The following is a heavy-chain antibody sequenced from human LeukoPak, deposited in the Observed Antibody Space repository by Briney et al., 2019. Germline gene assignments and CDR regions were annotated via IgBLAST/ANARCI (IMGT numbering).Heavy chain of an antibody. CDR1: GFTFSDYC. J-gene: IGHJ4*02. CDR3: ARDSFEFGYCSGGSCYRPLDY. D-gene: IGHD2-15*01. V-gene: IGHV3-11*04. CDR2: ISSSGSTI. Sequence: PGGSLRLSCAASGFTFSDYCMSWIRQAPGKGLEWVSYISSSGSTIYYADSVKGRFTISSDNAKNSLYLQMNSLRAEDTAVYYCARDSFEFGYCSGGSCYRPLDYWGQGTLVTVSS.